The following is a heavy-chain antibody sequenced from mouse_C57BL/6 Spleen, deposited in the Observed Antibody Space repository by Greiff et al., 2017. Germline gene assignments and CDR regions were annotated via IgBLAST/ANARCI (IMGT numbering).Heavy chain of an antibody. CDR2: IRSKSNNYAT. D-gene: IGHD2-3*01. CDR1: GFSFNTYA. J-gene: IGHJ2*01. Sequence: EVMLVESGGGLVQPKGSLKLSCAASGFSFNTYAMNWVRQAPGKGLEWVARIRSKSNNYATYYADSVKDRFTISRDDSESMLYLQMNNLKTENTAMYYCVRHVYDNFFDDWGQGTTLTVSS. CDR3: VRHVYDNFFDD. V-gene: IGHV10-1*01.